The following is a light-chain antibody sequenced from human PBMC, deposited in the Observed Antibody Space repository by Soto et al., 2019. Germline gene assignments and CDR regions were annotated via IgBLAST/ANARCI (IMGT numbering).Light chain of an antibody. J-gene: IGKJ1*01. Sequence: EIVLTQSPGTLSLSPGEXATXXXRASQSVSTDLAWYQQKPGQDPRLLIYDASSRATGTPDRFSGSGSGTEFTLTISSLQSEDFAVYYCKQYNHWWTVGKGTKVDIK. CDR1: QSVSTD. CDR2: DAS. V-gene: IGKV3D-15*01. CDR3: KQYNHWWT.